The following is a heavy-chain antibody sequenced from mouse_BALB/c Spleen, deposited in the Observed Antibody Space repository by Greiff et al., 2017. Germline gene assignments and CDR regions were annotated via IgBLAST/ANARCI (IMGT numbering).Heavy chain of an antibody. CDR3: ARPYYGNDGEFAY. D-gene: IGHD2-9*01. V-gene: IGHV1S29*02. Sequence: VQLKQSGPELVKPGASVKISCKASGYTFTDYNMHWVKQSHGKSLEWIGYIYPYNGGTGYNQKFKSKATLTVDNSSSTAYMELRSLTSEDSAVYYCARPYYGNDGEFAYWGQGTLVTVSA. J-gene: IGHJ3*01. CDR1: GYTFTDYN. CDR2: IYPYNGGT.